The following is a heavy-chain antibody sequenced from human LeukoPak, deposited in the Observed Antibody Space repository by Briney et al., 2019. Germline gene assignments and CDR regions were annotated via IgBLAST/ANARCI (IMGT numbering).Heavy chain of an antibody. D-gene: IGHD4-23*01. CDR1: GYTFTSYG. CDR2: VSAYNGNT. J-gene: IGHJ4*02. CDR3: ARGGLYGGNSEGAFDY. Sequence: GASVKVSCKSSGYTFTSYGFTWVRQAPGQGLEWMGRVSAYNGNTNYAQKRQGRVTMTIDISTSTVYMELRSLRSDDTAVYYCARGGLYGGNSEGAFDYWGQGSLVTVSS. V-gene: IGHV1-18*01.